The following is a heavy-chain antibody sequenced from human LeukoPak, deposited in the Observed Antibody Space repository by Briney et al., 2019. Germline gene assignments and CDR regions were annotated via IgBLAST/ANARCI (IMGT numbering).Heavy chain of an antibody. V-gene: IGHV3-23*01. CDR3: AHISSSWPDY. Sequence: GGSLRPSCAASGFTFSSYAMSCVRRAPGKGLEWVSAISGSGGSTYYADPVKGRFTISRDNSKNTLYLQMNSLRAEDTAVYYCAHISSSWPDYWGQGTLVTVSS. D-gene: IGHD6-13*01. CDR2: ISGSGGST. J-gene: IGHJ4*02. CDR1: GFTFSSYA.